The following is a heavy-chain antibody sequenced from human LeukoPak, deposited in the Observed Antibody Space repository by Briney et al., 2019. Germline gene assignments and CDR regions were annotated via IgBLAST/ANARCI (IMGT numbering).Heavy chain of an antibody. CDR2: IKSKTDGGTT. V-gene: IGHV3-15*01. CDR1: GFTFSNAW. D-gene: IGHD1-26*01. CDR3: VGDYYYYMDV. J-gene: IGHJ6*03. Sequence: GASLRLSCAASGFTFSNAWMSWVRQAPGKGLEWVGRIKSKTDGGTTDYAAPVKGRFTISRDDSKNTLYLQMNSLKTEDTAVYYRVGDYYYYMDVWGKGTTVTVSS.